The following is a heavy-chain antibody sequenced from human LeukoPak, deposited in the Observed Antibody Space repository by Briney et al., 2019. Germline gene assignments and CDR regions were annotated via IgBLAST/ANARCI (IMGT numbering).Heavy chain of an antibody. CDR2: TFYSGTT. CDR1: GDSIRSYY. D-gene: IGHD3-22*01. J-gene: IGHJ4*02. Sequence: SETLSLTCTVSGDSIRSYYWSWIRQPPGKGLEWIGNTFYSGTTNSNPSLKSRVTISVDTSRNQFSLKLSSVTAADTAVYYCARGGRGYYDEHFWGQGTLVTVSS. CDR3: ARGGRGYYDEHF. V-gene: IGHV4-59*01.